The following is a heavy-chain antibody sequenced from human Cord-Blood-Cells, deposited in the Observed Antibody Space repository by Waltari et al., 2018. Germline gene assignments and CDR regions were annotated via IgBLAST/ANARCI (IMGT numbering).Heavy chain of an antibody. J-gene: IGHJ4*02. D-gene: IGHD3-9*01. V-gene: IGHV2-5*01. Sequence: QITLKESGPTLVKPTQTLTLTCTFSGFSLSTSGVGVGWIRQPPGKALEWLALIYLNDDKRYSPSLKSRLTITKDTSKNQVVLTMTNMDPVDTATYYCAHTYYDILPYQYFDYWGQGTLVTVSS. CDR1: GFSLSTSGVG. CDR2: IYLNDDK. CDR3: AHTYYDILPYQYFDY.